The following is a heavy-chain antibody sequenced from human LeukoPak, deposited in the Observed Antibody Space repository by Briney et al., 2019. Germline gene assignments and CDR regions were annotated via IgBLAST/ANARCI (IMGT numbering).Heavy chain of an antibody. D-gene: IGHD5-12*01. Sequence: PGGSLTFSCAAPGLTFSSSATHWCRQAPGKGLEWVAVISYDGSNKYYADSVKGRFTISRENSKKTLYLQMNSLRAEDTPVYYCASSDSDYDAYDYYGMDVWGEGST. CDR1: GLTFSSSA. CDR2: ISYDGSNK. J-gene: IGHJ6*01. V-gene: IGHV3-30-3*01. CDR3: ASSDSDYDAYDYYGMDV.